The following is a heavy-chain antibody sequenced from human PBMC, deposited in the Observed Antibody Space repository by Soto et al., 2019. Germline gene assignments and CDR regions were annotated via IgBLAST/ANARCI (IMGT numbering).Heavy chain of an antibody. D-gene: IGHD5-18*01. CDR2: ISSSSSYI. CDR1: GFTFSSYS. CDR3: ASPAISTLLTDYFDY. Sequence: EVQLVESGGGLVKPGGSLRLSCAASGFTFSSYSMNWVRQAPGKGLEWVSSISSSSSYIYYADSVKGRFTISRDNAKNSLYLQMNSLRAEDTAVYYCASPAISTLLTDYFDYWGQGTLLTVSS. V-gene: IGHV3-21*01. J-gene: IGHJ4*02.